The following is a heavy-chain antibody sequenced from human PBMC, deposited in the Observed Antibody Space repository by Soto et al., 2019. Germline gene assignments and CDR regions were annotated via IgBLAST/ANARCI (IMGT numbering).Heavy chain of an antibody. D-gene: IGHD3-22*01. CDR3: ARGAPTYYDSSGYYFSY. CDR2: IWYDGSNK. V-gene: IGHV3-33*01. J-gene: IGHJ4*02. Sequence: GGSLRLSCAASGFTFSSYGMHWVHQAPGKGLEWVAVIWYDGSNKYYADSVKGRFTISRDNSKNTLYLQMNSLRAEDTAVYYCARGAPTYYDSSGYYFSYWGQGTLVTVSS. CDR1: GFTFSSYG.